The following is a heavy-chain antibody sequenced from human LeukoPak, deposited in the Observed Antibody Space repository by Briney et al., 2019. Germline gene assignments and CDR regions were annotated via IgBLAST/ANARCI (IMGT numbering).Heavy chain of an antibody. D-gene: IGHD5-12*01. Sequence: SGGSLRLSCAASGISVSSNYMSWVRQAPGKGLEWVSVLYSGGSMYYADAVKGRFNISRDNSKNTLYLQMNSLRAEDTAVYYCARGGGYGQDFDYWGQGTLVTVSS. CDR1: GISVSSNY. V-gene: IGHV3-53*01. J-gene: IGHJ4*02. CDR2: LYSGGSM. CDR3: ARGGGYGQDFDY.